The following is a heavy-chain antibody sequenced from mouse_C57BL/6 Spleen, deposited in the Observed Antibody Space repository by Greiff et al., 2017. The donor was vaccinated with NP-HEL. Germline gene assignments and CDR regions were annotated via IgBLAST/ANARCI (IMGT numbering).Heavy chain of an antibody. CDR3: AGLTTVVATGDWYFDV. CDR1: GYTFTEYT. Sequence: QVQLQQSGAELVKPGASVKLSCKASGYTFTEYTIHWVKQRSGQGLEWIGWFYPGSGSIKYNEKFKDKATLTADKSSSTVYMELSRLTSEDSAVYFCAGLTTVVATGDWYFDVWGTGTTVTVSS. D-gene: IGHD1-1*01. V-gene: IGHV1-62-2*01. J-gene: IGHJ1*03. CDR2: FYPGSGSI.